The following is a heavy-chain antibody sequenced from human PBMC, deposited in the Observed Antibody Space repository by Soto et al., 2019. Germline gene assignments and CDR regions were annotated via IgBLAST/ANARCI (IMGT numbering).Heavy chain of an antibody. Sequence: QVQLVESGGGVVQPGRSLRLSCAASGFTFSSYGMHWVRQAPGKGLELVAAISYHGSDQYYADSVKARYTISRYNSKNTVHLEMNSLRGEETAVYYCAKEVRYYYDSRGVDAFDIWGQGIVVTVSS. J-gene: IGHJ3*02. D-gene: IGHD3-22*01. CDR2: ISYHGSDQ. V-gene: IGHV3-30*18. CDR1: GFTFSSYG. CDR3: AKEVRYYYDSRGVDAFDI.